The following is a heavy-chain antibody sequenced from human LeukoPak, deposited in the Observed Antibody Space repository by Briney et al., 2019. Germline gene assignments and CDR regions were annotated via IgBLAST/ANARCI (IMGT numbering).Heavy chain of an antibody. CDR2: IFPSGGEI. J-gene: IGHJ5*02. V-gene: IGHV3-23*01. CDR1: GFTFSTFA. CDR3: ATCRQVLLPFKS. Sequence: GGSLRLSCAASGFTFSTFAMIWVRQPPGKGLEWVSSIFPSGGEIHYADSVRGRFTISRDNSKSTLSLQMNSLRAEDTAIYYCATCRQVLLPFKSWGQGTLVTVSS. D-gene: IGHD2-8*02.